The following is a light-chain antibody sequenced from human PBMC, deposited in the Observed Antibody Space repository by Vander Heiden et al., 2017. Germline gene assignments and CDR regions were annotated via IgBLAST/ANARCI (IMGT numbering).Light chain of an antibody. CDR2: EVS. J-gene: IGLJ1*01. Sequence: QSALTQPPSASGSPGQSVTISCTGTSSDVGGYNYVSGYQQHPGKAPKLMIYEVSKRPSGVPDRLSGSKSGNTASLTVSGLQAEDEADYYCSSYAGSNNYVFGTGTKVTVL. CDR3: SSYAGSNNYV. V-gene: IGLV2-8*01. CDR1: SSDVGGYNY.